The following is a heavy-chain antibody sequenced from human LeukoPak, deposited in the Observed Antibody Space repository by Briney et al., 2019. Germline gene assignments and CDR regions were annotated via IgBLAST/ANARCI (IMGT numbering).Heavy chain of an antibody. V-gene: IGHV1-69*05. CDR3: ASSYYYDSSGYYEGVDY. D-gene: IGHD3-22*01. CDR1: GYTFTSYD. CDR2: IIPIFGTA. Sequence: SVKVSCKASGYTFTSYDINWVRQAPGQGLEWMGGIIPIFGTANYAQKFQGRVTITTDESTSTAYMELSSLRSKDTAVYYCASSYYYDSSGYYEGVDYWGQGTLVTVSS. J-gene: IGHJ4*02.